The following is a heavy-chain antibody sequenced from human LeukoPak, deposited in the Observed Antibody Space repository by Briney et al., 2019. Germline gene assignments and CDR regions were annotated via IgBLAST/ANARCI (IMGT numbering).Heavy chain of an antibody. CDR1: GFTVSSNY. D-gene: IGHD6-19*01. CDR2: ISGSGGST. J-gene: IGHJ4*02. CDR3: ARGIAVAGSNRYYFDY. V-gene: IGHV3-23*01. Sequence: GGSLRLSCAASGFTVSSNYMSWVRQAPGKGLEWVSAISGSGGSTYYADSVKGRFTISRDNSKNTLSLQMNSLRAEDTAIYYCARGIAVAGSNRYYFDYWGQGTLVTVSS.